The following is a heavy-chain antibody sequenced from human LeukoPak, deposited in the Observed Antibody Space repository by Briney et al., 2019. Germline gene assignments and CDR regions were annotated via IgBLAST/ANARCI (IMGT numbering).Heavy chain of an antibody. CDR1: GGTFISYA. Sequence: SVKVSCKASGGTFISYAFRWVRQAPGQGLEWMGGIIPIFGTANYAQKFQGRVTITADESTSTAYMELSSLRSEDTAVYYCARSYYYDSSGYYHWGQGTLVTVSS. CDR2: IIPIFGTA. D-gene: IGHD3-22*01. CDR3: ARSYYYDSSGYYH. J-gene: IGHJ5*02. V-gene: IGHV1-69*13.